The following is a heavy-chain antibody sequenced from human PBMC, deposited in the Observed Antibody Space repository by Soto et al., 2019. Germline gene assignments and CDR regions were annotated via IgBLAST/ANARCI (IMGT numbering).Heavy chain of an antibody. V-gene: IGHV4-31*03. CDR1: GGSISSGGYY. CDR3: AREGDRSTAYFDY. J-gene: IGHJ4*02. Sequence: QVQLQESGPGLVKPSQTLSLTCTVSGGSISSGGYYWSWIRQHPGKGLEWIGYIYYSGSTYYNLSLKSRVTIAVDTSKNQFSLKLSSVTAADTAVYYCAREGDRSTAYFDYWGQGTLVTVSS. CDR2: IYYSGST. D-gene: IGHD6-6*01.